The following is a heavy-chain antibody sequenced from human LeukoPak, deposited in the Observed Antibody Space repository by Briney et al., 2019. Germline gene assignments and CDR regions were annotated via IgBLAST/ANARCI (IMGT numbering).Heavy chain of an antibody. J-gene: IGHJ5*02. CDR1: GYTLTELS. CDR2: FDPEDGET. V-gene: IGHV1-24*01. D-gene: IGHD2-2*02. Sequence: ASVKVPCKVSGYTLTELSMHWVRQAPGKGLEWMGGFDPEDGETTYAQKFQGRVTMTEDTSTDTAYMELSSLRSEDTAVYYCATRYCSSTSCYTYWFDPWGQRTLVTVSS. CDR3: ATRYCSSTSCYTYWFDP.